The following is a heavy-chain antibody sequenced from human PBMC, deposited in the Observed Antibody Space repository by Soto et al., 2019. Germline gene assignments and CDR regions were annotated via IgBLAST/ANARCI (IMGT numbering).Heavy chain of an antibody. J-gene: IGHJ6*02. V-gene: IGHV3-30*18. CDR2: ISYDGSNK. CDR3: AKDIVVVPAAIGRYYYYGMDV. D-gene: IGHD2-2*02. CDR1: GFTFSSYG. Sequence: GESLKISCAASGFTFSSYGMHWVRQAPGKGLEWVAVISYDGSNKYYADSVKGRFTISRDNSKNTLYLQMNSLRAEDTAVYYCAKDIVVVPAAIGRYYYYGMDVWGQGTTVTVSS.